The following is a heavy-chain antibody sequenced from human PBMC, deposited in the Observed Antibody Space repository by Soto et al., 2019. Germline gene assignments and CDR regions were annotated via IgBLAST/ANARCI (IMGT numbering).Heavy chain of an antibody. CDR2: ISGSGGST. Sequence: QTGGSLRLSCAASGFTFSSYAMSWVRQAPGKGLEWVSAISGSGGSTYYADSVKGRFTISRDNSKNTLYLQMNSLRAEDTAVYYCAKGSTRQVAVAGYYFDYWGQGTLVTVSS. CDR1: GFTFSSYA. D-gene: IGHD6-19*01. CDR3: AKGSTRQVAVAGYYFDY. V-gene: IGHV3-23*01. J-gene: IGHJ4*02.